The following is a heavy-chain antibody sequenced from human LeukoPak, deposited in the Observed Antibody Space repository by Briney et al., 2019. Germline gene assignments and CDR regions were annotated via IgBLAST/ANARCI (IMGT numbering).Heavy chain of an antibody. Sequence: GASVKVSCKASGYTFTSYGISWVRQAPGQGLEWMGWISAYNGNTNYAQKLQGRVTMTTDTSTSTAYMELRSLRSDDTAVYYCARDTHYDFWSGYYSFDYWGQGTLVTVSS. J-gene: IGHJ4*02. D-gene: IGHD3-3*01. CDR1: GYTFTSYG. CDR2: ISAYNGNT. V-gene: IGHV1-18*01. CDR3: ARDTHYDFWSGYYSFDY.